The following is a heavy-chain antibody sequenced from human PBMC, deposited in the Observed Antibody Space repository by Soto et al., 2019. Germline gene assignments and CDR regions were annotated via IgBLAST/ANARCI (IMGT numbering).Heavy chain of an antibody. CDR1: GFTFSSYA. V-gene: IGHV3-30-3*01. Sequence: PGGSLRLSCAASGFTFSSYAMHWVRQAPGKGLEWVAVISYDGSNKYYADSVKGRFTISRDNSKNTLYLQMNSLRAEDTAVYYCARDGAGYQQWLVPYYYYGMDVWGQGTTVTVSS. CDR3: ARDGAGYQQWLVPYYYYGMDV. J-gene: IGHJ6*02. D-gene: IGHD6-19*01. CDR2: ISYDGSNK.